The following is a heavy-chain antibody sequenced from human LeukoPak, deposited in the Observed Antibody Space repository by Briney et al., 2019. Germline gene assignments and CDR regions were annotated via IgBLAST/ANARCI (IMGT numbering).Heavy chain of an antibody. CDR3: ARADYSNYFDY. Sequence: ASVKVSCKASGYTFTNYYIHWVRQAPGQGLEWMGIINPSGGSTNFAQKFQGRVTMTTDTSTITVYMELSSLRSENTAVYYCARADYSNYFDYWGQGTLVTVSS. J-gene: IGHJ4*02. CDR1: GYTFTNYY. CDR2: INPSGGST. D-gene: IGHD4-11*01. V-gene: IGHV1-46*01.